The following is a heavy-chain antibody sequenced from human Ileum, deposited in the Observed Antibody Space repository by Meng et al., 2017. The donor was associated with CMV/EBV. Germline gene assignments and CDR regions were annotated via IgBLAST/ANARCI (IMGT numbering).Heavy chain of an antibody. D-gene: IGHD2-2*01. CDR1: GFTFSSSW. Sequence: GGSLSLSCEASGFTFSSSWMSWVRQAPGKGLEWVANIKQDGSEKYYVDSVKGRFTISRDNAKNSLFLQMNSMRAEDTAVYYCARDHSMYCPRTTCYGTWGQGILVTVSS. J-gene: IGHJ5*02. CDR3: ARDHSMYCPRTTCYGT. CDR2: IKQDGSEK. V-gene: IGHV3-7*01.